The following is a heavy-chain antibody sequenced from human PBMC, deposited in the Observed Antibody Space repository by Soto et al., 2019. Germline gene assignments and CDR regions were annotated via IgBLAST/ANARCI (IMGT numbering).Heavy chain of an antibody. J-gene: IGHJ4*02. CDR2: IWYDGSNK. D-gene: IGHD6-13*01. CDR3: AGMKRFYSSSWSRPFDY. CDR1: GFTFSSYG. Sequence: GGSLRLSCAASGFTFSSYGMHWVRQAPGKGLEWVAVIWYDGSNKYYADSVKGRFTISRDNSKNTLYLQMNSLRAEDTAVYYCAGMKRFYSSSWSRPFDYWGQGTLVTVSS. V-gene: IGHV3-33*01.